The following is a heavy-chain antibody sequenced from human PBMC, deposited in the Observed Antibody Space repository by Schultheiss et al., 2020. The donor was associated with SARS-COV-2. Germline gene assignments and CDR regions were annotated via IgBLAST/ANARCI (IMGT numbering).Heavy chain of an antibody. Sequence: GGSLRLSCAASGFTFSSYSMNWVRQAPGKGLEWVSYISSSGSTIYYADSVKGRFTISRDNAKNSLYLQMNSLRAEDTAVYYCASLALAAAGTYAFDIWGQGTMVTVSS. V-gene: IGHV3-48*04. CDR1: GFTFSSYS. J-gene: IGHJ3*02. D-gene: IGHD6-13*01. CDR3: ASLALAAAGTYAFDI. CDR2: ISSSGSTI.